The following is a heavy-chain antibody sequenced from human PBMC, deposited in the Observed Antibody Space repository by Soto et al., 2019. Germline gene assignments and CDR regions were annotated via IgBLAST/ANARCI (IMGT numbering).Heavy chain of an antibody. CDR1: GGTFSRYA. CDR2: IIPIFGTA. D-gene: IGHD2-2*01. J-gene: IGHJ5*02. Sequence: QVQLVQSGAEVKKPGSSVKVSCKASGGTFSRYAISWVRQAPGQGLEWMGGIIPIFGTANYAQKFQGRVTITADESTSTAYMELSSLRSEDTAVYYCARDYCSSTSCYCLWFDPWGQGTLVTVSS. CDR3: ARDYCSSTSCYCLWFDP. V-gene: IGHV1-69*01.